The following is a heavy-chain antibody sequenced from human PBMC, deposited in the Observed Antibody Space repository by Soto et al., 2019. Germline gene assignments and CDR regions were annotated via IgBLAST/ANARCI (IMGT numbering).Heavy chain of an antibody. CDR1: GFTFSDYY. J-gene: IGHJ6*03. CDR2: ISSSGSTI. D-gene: IGHD1-7*01. V-gene: IGHV3-11*01. Sequence: GGSLRLSCAASGFTFSDYYMSWIRQAPGKGLEWVSYISSSGSTIYYADSVKGRFTISRDNAKNSLYLQMNSLRAEDTAVYYCAREHPYRGWFEVAGTTTSHYYMDVWGKGTTVTVSS. CDR3: AREHPYRGWFEVAGTTTSHYYMDV.